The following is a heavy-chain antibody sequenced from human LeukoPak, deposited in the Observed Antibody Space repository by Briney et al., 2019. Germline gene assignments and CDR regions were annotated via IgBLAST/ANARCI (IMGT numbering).Heavy chain of an antibody. CDR2: ISSSSSTI. Sequence: PGGSLRLSCAASGFTFSSYSMNWVRQAPGKGLEWVSYISSSSSTIYYADSVKGRFTISRDNAKNSLYLQMNSLRAEDTAVYYCARGGPSGGRYYYDSSGYYFSAKSPNYFDYWGQGTLVTVSS. CDR1: GFTFSSYS. D-gene: IGHD3-22*01. J-gene: IGHJ4*02. CDR3: ARGGPSGGRYYYDSSGYYFSAKSPNYFDY. V-gene: IGHV3-48*01.